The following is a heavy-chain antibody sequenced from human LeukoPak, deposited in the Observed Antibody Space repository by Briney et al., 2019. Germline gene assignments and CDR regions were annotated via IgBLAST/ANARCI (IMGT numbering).Heavy chain of an antibody. J-gene: IGHJ4*02. Sequence: GGSLRLSCAASGFTFSSYAMSWVRQAPGKGLEWVSAISGSRGSTYYADSVKGRFTISRDNSKNTLYLQMNSLRAEDTAVYYCASPPRGYSYGLRSYFDYWGQGTLVTVSS. CDR1: GFTFSSYA. CDR2: ISGSRGST. V-gene: IGHV3-23*01. CDR3: ASPPRGYSYGLRSYFDY. D-gene: IGHD5-18*01.